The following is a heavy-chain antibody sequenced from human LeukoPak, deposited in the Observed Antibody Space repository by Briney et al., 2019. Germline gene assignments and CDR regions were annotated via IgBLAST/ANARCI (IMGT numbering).Heavy chain of an antibody. D-gene: IGHD6-13*01. CDR2: IIPIFGTA. V-gene: IGHV1-69*13. J-gene: IGHJ4*02. Sequence: ASVKVSCKTSGYIFAHNGISWVRQAPGQGLEWMGGIIPIFGTANYAQKFQGRVTITADESTSTAYMELSSLRSEDTAVYYCAVEAYSSSWYGSYWGQGTLVTVSS. CDR1: GYIFAHNG. CDR3: AVEAYSSSWYGSY.